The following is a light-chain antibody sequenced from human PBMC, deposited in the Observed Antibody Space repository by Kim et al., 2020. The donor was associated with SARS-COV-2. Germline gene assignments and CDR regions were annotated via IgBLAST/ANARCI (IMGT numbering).Light chain of an antibody. V-gene: IGKV1-27*01. CDR1: QDISNS. CDR2: GAS. Sequence: DIQMTQSPSSLSASVGDRVTITCRASQDISNSLAWFQHKPGRAPKLLIYGASALHSEVPSRFSGSRSGTDFTLTISSLQPEDVATFYCLRYNSAPWTFGQGTKVDIK. CDR3: LRYNSAPWT. J-gene: IGKJ1*01.